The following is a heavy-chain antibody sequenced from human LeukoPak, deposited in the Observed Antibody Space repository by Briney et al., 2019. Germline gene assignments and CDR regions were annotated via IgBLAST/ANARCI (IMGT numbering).Heavy chain of an antibody. Sequence: ASVRVSCKASGNSFTGYYMHWLRQAPGQGLEWMGWINPNSGDTCYSQRFQGRVTMTRDTSISTAYMELSRLISDDTAVYYCATVLGGLQYCTGTRGYAFDYWGQGTLVTVSS. D-gene: IGHD2-8*02. J-gene: IGHJ4*02. CDR3: ATVLGGLQYCTGTRGYAFDY. CDR1: GNSFTGYY. V-gene: IGHV1-2*02. CDR2: INPNSGDT.